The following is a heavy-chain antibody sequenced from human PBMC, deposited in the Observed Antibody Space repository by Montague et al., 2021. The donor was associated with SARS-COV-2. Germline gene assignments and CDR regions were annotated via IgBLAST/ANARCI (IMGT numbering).Heavy chain of an antibody. CDR3: TSGREGNYNVMDV. V-gene: IGHV6-1*01. J-gene: IGHJ6*02. CDR2: PYYRSKWYN. Sequence: CAISGDSVSSHSPTSNWVTPSPSRDLDWLGRPYYRSKWYNDYAVSVRGRVTINPDTSKNQFSLQLNSVTPEDTAIYYCTSGREGNYNVMDVWGQGTTVTVSS. CDR1: GDSVSSHSPT. D-gene: IGHD1-1*01.